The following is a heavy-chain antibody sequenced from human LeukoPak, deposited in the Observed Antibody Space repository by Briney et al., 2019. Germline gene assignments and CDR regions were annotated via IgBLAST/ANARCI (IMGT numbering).Heavy chain of an antibody. J-gene: IGHJ4*02. CDR1: GFTFSSYA. CDR3: AKDVEPPPGIDN. D-gene: IGHD1-14*01. Sequence: GGSLRLSCAASGFTFSSYAMSWVRQAPGKGLEWVSTFSDSGGSTFYADSVKGRFTISRDNSKNTLYLQMNSLRAEDTAVYYCAKDVEPPPGIDNWGQGTLVTVSS. V-gene: IGHV3-23*01. CDR2: FSDSGGST.